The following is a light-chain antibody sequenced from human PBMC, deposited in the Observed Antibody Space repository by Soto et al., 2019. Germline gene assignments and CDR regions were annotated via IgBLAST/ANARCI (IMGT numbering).Light chain of an antibody. CDR3: QQYNTWSSIT. V-gene: IGKV3-15*01. Sequence: EIVMTQSPATLSVSPGERVTLSCRASESLSSNLAWYQQKPGQASSLLMYGASTRATGIPARFSGSGSGTEFTLTISSLQSEDFAVYYCQQYNTWSSITFGQGTRLEIK. J-gene: IGKJ5*01. CDR1: ESLSSN. CDR2: GAS.